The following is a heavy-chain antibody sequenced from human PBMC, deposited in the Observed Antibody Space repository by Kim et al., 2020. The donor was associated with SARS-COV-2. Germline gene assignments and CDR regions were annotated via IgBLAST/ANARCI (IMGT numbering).Heavy chain of an antibody. J-gene: IGHJ4*02. CDR1: GYTFTSYD. CDR2: MNPNSGNT. V-gene: IGHV1-8*01. D-gene: IGHD3-10*01. CDR3: VRSSRVVRGVIILYYFDY. Sequence: ASVKVSCKASGYTFTSYDINWVRQATGQGLEWMGWMNPNSGNTGYAQKFQGRVTMTRNTSISTAYMELSSLRSEDTAVYYCVRSSRVVRGVIILYYFDYWGQGTLVTVSS.